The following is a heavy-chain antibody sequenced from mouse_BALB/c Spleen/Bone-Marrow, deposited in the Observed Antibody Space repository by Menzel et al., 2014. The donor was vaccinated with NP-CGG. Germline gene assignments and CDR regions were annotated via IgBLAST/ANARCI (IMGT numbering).Heavy chain of an antibody. J-gene: IGHJ2*01. CDR1: GFTFTDYY. V-gene: IGHV7-3*02. D-gene: IGHD4-1*01. Sequence: EVQGVESGGGLVQPGGSLRLSCATSGFTFTDYYMNWVRQPPGKALEWLGFIRNKAYSYTTEYSASVKGRFTISRDNSQGILYLQMNSLRAEDSATYYCARDMGGILFDSWGQGTTLTVSS. CDR2: IRNKAYSYTT. CDR3: ARDMGGILFDS.